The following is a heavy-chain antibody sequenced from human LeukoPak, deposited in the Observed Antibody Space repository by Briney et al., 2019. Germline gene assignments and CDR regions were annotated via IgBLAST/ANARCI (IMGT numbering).Heavy chain of an antibody. CDR2: FSVSDKTT. CDR3: ARGYSYYMDV. Sequence: GGSLRLSCAASGFTFSSYSMSWVRQAPGKGLEWVSGFSVSDKTTYYADSVKGRFIISRDNSENTLYLQMNSLRAEDTAVYYCARGYSYYMDVWGKGTTVTVSS. V-gene: IGHV3-23*01. J-gene: IGHJ6*03. CDR1: GFTFSSYS.